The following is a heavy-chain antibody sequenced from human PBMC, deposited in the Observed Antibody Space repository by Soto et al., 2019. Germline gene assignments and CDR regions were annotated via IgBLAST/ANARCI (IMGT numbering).Heavy chain of an antibody. J-gene: IGHJ4*02. Sequence: SETLSLTCTVSGACISGYLWSWIRQFPGKGLECLGYISYSGATNYNPSLKSRVTMSIDTSKNQFSLQLNSMTAADTAVYYCARGIYCSGGPYYYFFDFWGQGTLVTVSS. CDR3: ARGIYCSGGPYYYFFDF. CDR1: GACISGYL. V-gene: IGHV4-59*08. CDR2: ISYSGAT. D-gene: IGHD2-15*01.